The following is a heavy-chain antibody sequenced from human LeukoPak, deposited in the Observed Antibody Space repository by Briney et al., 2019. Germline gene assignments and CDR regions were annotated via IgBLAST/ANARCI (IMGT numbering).Heavy chain of an antibody. D-gene: IGHD3-10*01. CDR2: ISGSGGST. CDR3: AKDSAGPDYYFDY. J-gene: IGHJ4*02. Sequence: GGSLRLSCAASGFTFSSYAMGWVRQAPGKGLEWVSAISGSGGSTYYADSVKGRFTISRDNSKNTLYLQMNSLRAEDTAVYYCAKDSAGPDYYFDYWGQGTLVTVSS. V-gene: IGHV3-23*01. CDR1: GFTFSSYA.